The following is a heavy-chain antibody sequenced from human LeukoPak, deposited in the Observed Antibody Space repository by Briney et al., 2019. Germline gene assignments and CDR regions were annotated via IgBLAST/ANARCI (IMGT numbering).Heavy chain of an antibody. CDR3: AREKGYYDSSGYSFIDY. Sequence: SETLSLTCTVSGGSISSGDYYWSWIRQPPGKGLEWIGYIYYSGSTYYNPSPKSRVTISVDTSKNQFSLKLSSVTAADTAVYYCAREKGYYDSSGYSFIDYWGQGTLVTVSS. V-gene: IGHV4-30-4*01. CDR1: GGSISSGDYY. J-gene: IGHJ4*02. D-gene: IGHD3-22*01. CDR2: IYYSGST.